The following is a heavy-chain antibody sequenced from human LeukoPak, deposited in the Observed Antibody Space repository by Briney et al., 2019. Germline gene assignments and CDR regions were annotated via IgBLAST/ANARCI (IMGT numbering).Heavy chain of an antibody. J-gene: IGHJ4*02. CDR1: GFTFSSYW. CDR2: INSDGSST. V-gene: IGHV3-74*01. D-gene: IGHD5-18*01. CDR3: AGGGGYSYGYLVF. Sequence: GGSLRLSCAASGFTFSSYWMHWVRQAPGKWLVWVSRINSDGSSTSYADSVKGRFTISRDNAKNTLYLQMNSLRAEDTAVYYCAGGGGYSYGYLVFWGQGTLVTVSS.